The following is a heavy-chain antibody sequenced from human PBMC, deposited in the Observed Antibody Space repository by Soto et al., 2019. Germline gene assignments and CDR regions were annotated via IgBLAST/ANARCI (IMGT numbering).Heavy chain of an antibody. Sequence: QVQLVQSGAEVKNPGASVKVYCKTSGYPFTNCGISWVRQAHGQGLEWMGWINAYNGDTKYAQNLQGRVAMTTDTTTSTAYMAVSPLRSDDTAVYYCARDLGREAFFGVLTGYWGQGTLVTVSS. D-gene: IGHD3-3*01. CDR2: INAYNGDT. CDR3: ARDLGREAFFGVLTGY. CDR1: GYPFTNCG. J-gene: IGHJ4*02. V-gene: IGHV1-18*01.